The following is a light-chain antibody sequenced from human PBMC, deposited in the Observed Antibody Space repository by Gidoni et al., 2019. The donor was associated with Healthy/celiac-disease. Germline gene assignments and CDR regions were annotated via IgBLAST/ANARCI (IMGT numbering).Light chain of an antibody. CDR2: AAS. J-gene: IGKJ1*01. CDR1: QGIRND. V-gene: IGKV1-6*01. CDR3: LPDYNYPRT. Sequence: AIQMTQSPSSLSASVGDIVTITCRASQGIRNDLGWYQQKPGKAPKLLIYAASSLQSGVPSRFSGSGSGTDFTLTISSLQPEDFATYYCLPDYNYPRTFGQGTKVEIK.